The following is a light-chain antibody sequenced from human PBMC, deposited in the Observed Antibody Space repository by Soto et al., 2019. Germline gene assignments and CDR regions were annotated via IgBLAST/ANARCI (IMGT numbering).Light chain of an antibody. Sequence: QSVLTQPASVSGSSGQSITISCTGTSSDVGSYNFVSWYQQHPGKATKLMIYDVTMRPSGVSDRFSGSRSGNTASLTISGLQAEDEADYYCCSYASSSTYVFGSGTKVTVL. CDR2: DVT. J-gene: IGLJ1*01. V-gene: IGLV2-23*02. CDR1: SSDVGSYNF. CDR3: CSYASSSTYV.